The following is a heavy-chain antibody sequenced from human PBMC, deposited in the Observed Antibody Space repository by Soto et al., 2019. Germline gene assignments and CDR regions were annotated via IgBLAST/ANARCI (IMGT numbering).Heavy chain of an antibody. CDR3: ARAGAIAVEPAFDI. Sequence: PGGSLRLSCAGSGFTFSSYIMNWVRQAPGKGLEWVSFISSSSSYIYYADSLKGRFTISRDNAKNSLFLQMNSLRAGDTAVYYCARAGAIAVEPAFDIWGQGTMVTVSS. V-gene: IGHV3-21*01. CDR1: GFTFSSYI. CDR2: ISSSSSYI. J-gene: IGHJ3*02. D-gene: IGHD6-19*01.